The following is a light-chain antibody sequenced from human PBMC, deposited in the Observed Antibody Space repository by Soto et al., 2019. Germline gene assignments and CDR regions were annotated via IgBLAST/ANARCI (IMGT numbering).Light chain of an antibody. CDR3: CSYTSGTSV. J-gene: IGLJ1*01. CDR2: EVA. CDR1: SSDLGASDS. V-gene: IGLV2-8*01. Sequence: QSVLTQPPSASGSPGQSVTISCTGTSSDLGASDSVSWYQQHPGKAPKLMIYEVAKRPSGVPDRFSGSKSGNTASLTVSGLQADDEADYYCCSYTSGTSVFGTGTKLTVL.